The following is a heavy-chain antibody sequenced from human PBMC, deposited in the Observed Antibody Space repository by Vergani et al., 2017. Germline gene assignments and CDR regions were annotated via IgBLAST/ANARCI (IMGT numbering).Heavy chain of an antibody. J-gene: IGHJ4*02. CDR1: GYTFTDHY. D-gene: IGHD2-2*01. CDR2: VDPEDGET. V-gene: IGHV1-69-2*01. Sequence: EVQLVQSGAEVKKPGATMKISCKVSGYTFTDHYMHWVKQAPGKGLEWMGLVDPEDGETIYAEKFKGRVTIAADTSTDTAHLELSSLRSEDTAVYYCAKRPAAGIDSWGQGTLVTVSS. CDR3: AKRPAAGIDS.